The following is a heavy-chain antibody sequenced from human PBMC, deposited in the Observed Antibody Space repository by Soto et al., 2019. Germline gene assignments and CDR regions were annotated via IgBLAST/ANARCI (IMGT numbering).Heavy chain of an antibody. Sequence: PGGSLRLSCEASGFTFSTYGMHWVRQAPGKGLEWVAIIWNDGSNEYYADSVKGRFTISRDNSKNTLYLQLRNLRAEDTAVYYCAKEKPIVALGGYFDYWGQGTLVTVSS. CDR3: AKEKPIVALGGYFDY. V-gene: IGHV3-33*06. CDR2: IWNDGSNE. CDR1: GFTFSTYG. J-gene: IGHJ4*02. D-gene: IGHD2-21*01.